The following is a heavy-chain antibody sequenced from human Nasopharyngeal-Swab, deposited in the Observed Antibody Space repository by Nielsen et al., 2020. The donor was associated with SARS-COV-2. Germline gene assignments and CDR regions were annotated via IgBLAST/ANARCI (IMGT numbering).Heavy chain of an antibody. CDR2: IIPILGIA. V-gene: IGHV1-69*04. Sequence: SVKVSCKASGGTFSSYAISWVRQAPGQGLEWMGRIIPILGIANYAQKFQGRVTITADKSTSTAYMELSSLRSEDTAVYYGARIAVAGLGYYYYGMDVWGQGTTVTVSS. D-gene: IGHD6-19*01. CDR1: GGTFSSYA. CDR3: ARIAVAGLGYYYYGMDV. J-gene: IGHJ6*02.